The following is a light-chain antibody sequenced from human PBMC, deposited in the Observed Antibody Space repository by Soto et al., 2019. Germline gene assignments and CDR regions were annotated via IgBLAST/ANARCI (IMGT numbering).Light chain of an antibody. CDR2: QDT. V-gene: IGLV3-1*01. Sequence: SSELTQPPSVSVSPGQTASITCSGDKLGDKYVCWYQQKPGQSPVLVIYQDTKRPSGIPERFSGSNSGNTATLTISGTQGMDEADYYCQAWDSSTVVFGGGTKLTVL. J-gene: IGLJ2*01. CDR3: QAWDSSTVV. CDR1: KLGDKY.